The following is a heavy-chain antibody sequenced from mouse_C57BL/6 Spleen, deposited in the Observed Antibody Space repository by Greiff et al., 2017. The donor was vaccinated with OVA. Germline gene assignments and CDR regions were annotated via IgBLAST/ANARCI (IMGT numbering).Heavy chain of an antibody. V-gene: IGHV5-17*01. Sequence: EVKLVESGGGLVKPGGSLKLSCAASGFTFSDYGMHWVRQAPEKGLEWVAYISSGSSTIYYADTVKGRFTISRDNAKNTLFLQMTSLRSEDTAMYYCARRCDYDGPHYYAMDYWGQGTSVTVSS. CDR3: ARRCDYDGPHYYAMDY. CDR2: ISSGSSTI. D-gene: IGHD2-4*01. CDR1: GFTFSDYG. J-gene: IGHJ4*01.